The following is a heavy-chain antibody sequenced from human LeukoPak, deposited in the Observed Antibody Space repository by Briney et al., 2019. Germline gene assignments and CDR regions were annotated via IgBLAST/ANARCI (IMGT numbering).Heavy chain of an antibody. J-gene: IGHJ3*02. CDR2: INPKSGGT. V-gene: IGHV1-2*02. Sequence: ASVKVSCKASGYTFTSYAMNWVRQAPGQGLEWMGWINPKSGGTNYAQKFQGRVTMTRATSINTAYMELSRLRSGDTAVYYCARGGDYYDSSGYYDDAFDIWGQGTMVTVSS. CDR1: GYTFTSYA. D-gene: IGHD3-22*01. CDR3: ARGGDYYDSSGYYDDAFDI.